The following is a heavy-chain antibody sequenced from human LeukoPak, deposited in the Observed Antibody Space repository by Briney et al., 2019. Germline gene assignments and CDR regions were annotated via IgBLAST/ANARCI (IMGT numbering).Heavy chain of an antibody. CDR2: ISSSSSTI. J-gene: IGHJ4*02. CDR3: ARVPDSSRTDY. CDR1: GFTFSSYS. Sequence: GGSLRLSRAASGFTFSSYSMNWVRQAPGKGLEWVSYISSSSSTIYYADSVKGRFTISRDNAKNSLYLQMNSLRAEDTAVYYCARVPDSSRTDYWGQGTLVIVSS. V-gene: IGHV3-48*01. D-gene: IGHD2/OR15-2a*01.